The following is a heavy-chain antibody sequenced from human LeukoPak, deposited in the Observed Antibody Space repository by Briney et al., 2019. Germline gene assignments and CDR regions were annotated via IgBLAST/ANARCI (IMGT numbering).Heavy chain of an antibody. CDR3: ARASAYYYDILTGYWHFDY. CDR2: IIPIFGTA. J-gene: IGHJ4*02. V-gene: IGHV1-69*05. Sequence: SVKVSCKASGGTFSSYAISWVRQAPGQGLEWMGGIIPIFGTANYAQKLQGRVTMTTDTSTSTAYMELRSLRSDDTAVYYCARASAYYYDILTGYWHFDYWGQGTLVTVSS. CDR1: GGTFSSYA. D-gene: IGHD3-9*01.